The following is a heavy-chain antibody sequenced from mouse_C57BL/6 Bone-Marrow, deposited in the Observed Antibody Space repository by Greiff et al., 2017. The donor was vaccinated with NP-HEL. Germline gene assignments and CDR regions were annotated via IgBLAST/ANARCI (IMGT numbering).Heavy chain of an antibody. D-gene: IGHD1-1*01. CDR2: INPNNGGT. Sequence: VQLQQSGPELVKPGASVKISCKASGYTFTDYYMNWVKQSHGKSLEWIGDINPNNGGTSYNQKFKGKATLTVDKSSSTAYMELRSLTSEDSAVYYCARSYYGSRYGNYVDDWGQGTTLTVAS. J-gene: IGHJ2*01. CDR1: GYTFTDYY. CDR3: ARSYYGSRYGNYVDD. V-gene: IGHV1-26*01.